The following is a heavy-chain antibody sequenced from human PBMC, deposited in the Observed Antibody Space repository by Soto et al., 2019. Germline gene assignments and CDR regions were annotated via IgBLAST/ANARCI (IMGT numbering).Heavy chain of an antibody. J-gene: IGHJ4*02. CDR2: TYYRSKWYN. Sequence: SQTLSLTCAISGDSVSSNSAAWNWIRQSPSRGLEWLGRTYYRSKWYNDYAVSVKSRITINPDTTKNQFSLQLNSVTPEDTAVYYCARERDYDILTGYYDYWGQGTLVTVSS. D-gene: IGHD3-9*01. CDR3: ARERDYDILTGYYDY. V-gene: IGHV6-1*01. CDR1: GDSVSSNSAA.